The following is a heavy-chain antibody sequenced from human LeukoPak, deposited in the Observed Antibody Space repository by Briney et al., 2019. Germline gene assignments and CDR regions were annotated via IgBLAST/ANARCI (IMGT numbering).Heavy chain of an antibody. CDR1: GFTFSTYA. J-gene: IGHJ4*02. CDR2: ISTNGGST. CDR3: VKGYSEYDKNFDY. D-gene: IGHD5-12*01. Sequence: GGSLRLSCSASGFTFSTYAMHWVRQAPGKGLEYVSAISTNGGSTYSADSVRGRFTISRDNSKNTLYLQMSSLRAEDTAVYFCVKGYSEYDKNFDYWGQGTLVIVSS. V-gene: IGHV3-64D*06.